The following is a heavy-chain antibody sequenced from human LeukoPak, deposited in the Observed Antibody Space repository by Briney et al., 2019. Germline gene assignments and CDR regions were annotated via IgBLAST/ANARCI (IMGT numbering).Heavy chain of an antibody. Sequence: GASVKVSCKASGYTFTGYYMHWVRQAPGQGLEWIGWINPNSGGTNYAQKFQGRVTMTRDTSISTAYMELSRLRSDDTAVYYCARADIRDYDILTGYYNGDWFDPWGQGTLVTVSS. CDR1: GYTFTGYY. J-gene: IGHJ5*02. CDR2: INPNSGGT. D-gene: IGHD3-9*01. CDR3: ARADIRDYDILTGYYNGDWFDP. V-gene: IGHV1-2*02.